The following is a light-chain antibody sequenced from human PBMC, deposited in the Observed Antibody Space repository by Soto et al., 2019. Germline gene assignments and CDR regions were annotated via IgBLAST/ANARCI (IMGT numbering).Light chain of an antibody. J-gene: IGKJ1*01. CDR1: QGIRND. CDR3: LQDFKYPRT. CDR2: EAS. V-gene: IGKV1-6*01. Sequence: AILMTQSPSSLSASVVDRVTITFRASQGIRNDLAWYQQEPGKAPKLLIYEASTLQSGVPSRFSGSYSGTDFTLTIGSLQPEDFATYYCLQDFKYPRTFGQGTKVDIK.